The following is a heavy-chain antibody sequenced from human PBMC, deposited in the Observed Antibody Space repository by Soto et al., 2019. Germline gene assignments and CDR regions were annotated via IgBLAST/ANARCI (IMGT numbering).Heavy chain of an antibody. V-gene: IGHV3-23*01. Sequence: EVQLLESGGGLVQPGGSLRLSCAASGFTFSSYAMSWVRQAPGKGLEWVSAISGSGGSTYYADSVKGRFTISRDNSKNTLYLQMNSLRAEDTAVYYCAYPSPYYDSSGYLSDLWGQGTLVTVSS. CDR2: ISGSGGST. CDR1: GFTFSSYA. CDR3: AYPSPYYDSSGYLSDL. D-gene: IGHD3-22*01. J-gene: IGHJ4*02.